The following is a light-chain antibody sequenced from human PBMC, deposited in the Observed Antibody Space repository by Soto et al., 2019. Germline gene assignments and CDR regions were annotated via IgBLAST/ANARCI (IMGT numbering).Light chain of an antibody. Sequence: QSVLTQPPSASGSPGQSVAISCTGTSSDVGGYNYVSWYQQHPGKAPKLIIYEVTKRPSGVPDRFSGSKSGNTASLTVSGLQAEDEADYYCSSYGGSANLVFGGGTQLTVL. CDR2: EVT. CDR1: SSDVGGYNY. CDR3: SSYGGSANLV. V-gene: IGLV2-8*01. J-gene: IGLJ2*01.